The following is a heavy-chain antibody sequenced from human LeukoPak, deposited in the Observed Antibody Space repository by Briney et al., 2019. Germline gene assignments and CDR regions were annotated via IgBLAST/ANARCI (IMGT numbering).Heavy chain of an antibody. V-gene: IGHV3-43*02. CDR3: AKDNPDASFDY. CDR1: GFTFDDYA. Sequence: PGGCLRLSCAASGFTFDDYAMHWVRQAPGKGLEWVSLISGDVGSTYYADSVKGRFTISRDNSKNSLYLQMNSLRTEGTALYYCAKDNPDASFDYWGQGTLVTVSS. D-gene: IGHD1-14*01. J-gene: IGHJ4*02. CDR2: ISGDVGST.